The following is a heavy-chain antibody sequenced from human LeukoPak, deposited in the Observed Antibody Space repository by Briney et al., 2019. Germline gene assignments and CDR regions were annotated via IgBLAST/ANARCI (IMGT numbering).Heavy chain of an antibody. Sequence: PSETLSLTCAVSGYSISSGYNWGWIRQPPGKGLEWIGSIYHSGSTYYNPSLKSRVTISVDTSKNQFSLKLSSVTAADTAVYYCARPEPPSVDTAMVHWYFDLWGRGTLVTVSS. CDR1: GYSISSGYN. V-gene: IGHV4-38-2*01. J-gene: IGHJ2*01. D-gene: IGHD5-18*01. CDR2: IYHSGST. CDR3: ARPEPPSVDTAMVHWYFDL.